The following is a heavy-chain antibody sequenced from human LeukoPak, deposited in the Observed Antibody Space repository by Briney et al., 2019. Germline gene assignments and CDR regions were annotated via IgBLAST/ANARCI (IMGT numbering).Heavy chain of an antibody. CDR1: GDSISSPKW. V-gene: IGHV4-4*02. CDR3: ARDLRGIVAPPR. CDR2: VYHSGSA. J-gene: IGHJ4*02. Sequence: SGTLSLTCAVSGDSISSPKWWSWVRQPPGKGLEWIGEVYHSGSANYNPSVKSRVTISVDKSKNQFSLRLTSATAADTAVYYCARDLRGIVAPPRWGQGILVSVSS. D-gene: IGHD2-15*01.